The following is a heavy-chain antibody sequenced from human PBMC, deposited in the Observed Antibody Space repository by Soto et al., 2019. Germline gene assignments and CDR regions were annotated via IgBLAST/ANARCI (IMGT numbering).Heavy chain of an antibody. CDR1: GYTFTSYG. Sequence: ASVKVSCKASGYTFTSYGISWVRQAPGQGLEWMGWISAYNGNTNYAQKLQGRVTMTTDTSTSTAYMELRSLRSDDTAVYYCARVYQGVLRYFDWSPGGNWFDPWGQGTLVTVSS. J-gene: IGHJ5*02. CDR2: ISAYNGNT. D-gene: IGHD3-9*01. V-gene: IGHV1-18*04. CDR3: ARVYQGVLRYFDWSPGGNWFDP.